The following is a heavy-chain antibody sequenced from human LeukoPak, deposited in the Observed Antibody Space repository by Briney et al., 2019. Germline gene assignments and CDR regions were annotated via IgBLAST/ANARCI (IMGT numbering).Heavy chain of an antibody. D-gene: IGHD3-10*01. CDR3: ARDRSYYTGGMDV. V-gene: IGHV4-59*01. CDR1: GGSISSYY. CDR2: IFYSGST. J-gene: IGHJ6*02. Sequence: SETLSLTCTGSGGSISSYYWSWIRQPPGKGLEWIGYIFYSGSTKYNPSLKSRVTISVDTSKNQFSLKLSSVTAADTPVYYCARDRSYYTGGMDVWGQGTTVTVSS.